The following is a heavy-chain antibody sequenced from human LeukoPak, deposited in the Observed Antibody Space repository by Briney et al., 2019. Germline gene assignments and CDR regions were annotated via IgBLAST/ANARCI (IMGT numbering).Heavy chain of an antibody. CDR3: ASWGMATVVPTPFDY. V-gene: IGHV1-69*02. D-gene: IGHD4-23*01. J-gene: IGHJ4*02. Sequence: ASVKLSCKASGGTFSSYTISWVRQAPGQGLEWMGRIIPILGIANYAQKFQGRVTITADKSTSTAYMELSSLRSEDTAVYYCASWGMATVVPTPFDYWGQGTPVTVSS. CDR2: IIPILGIA. CDR1: GGTFSSYT.